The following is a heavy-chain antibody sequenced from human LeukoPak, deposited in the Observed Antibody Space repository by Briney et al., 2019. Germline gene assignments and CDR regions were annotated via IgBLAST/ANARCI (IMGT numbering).Heavy chain of an antibody. Sequence: SETLSLTCAVSGGSFSGYSWTWIRQPPGKGLEWVAEINNSGSINHNPSLKSRVTISADTSKNQFSLNLRSVTAADMAIYYCARGRMGARFVNWGQGTLVTVSS. J-gene: IGHJ5*02. CDR3: ARGRMGARFVN. CDR2: INNSGSI. D-gene: IGHD1-26*01. CDR1: GGSFSGYS. V-gene: IGHV4-34*01.